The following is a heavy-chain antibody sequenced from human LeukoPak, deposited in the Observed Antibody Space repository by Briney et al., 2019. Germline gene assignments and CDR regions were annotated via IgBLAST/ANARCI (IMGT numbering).Heavy chain of an antibody. D-gene: IGHD3-22*01. CDR3: ARVAYYYDSSGYMAFDI. V-gene: IGHV3-21*03. CDR2: ISSSSSYI. J-gene: IGHJ3*02. CDR1: GFTFSSYS. Sequence: RGSLRLSCAASGFTFSSYSMNWVRQAPGKGLEWVSSISSSSSYIYYADSVKGRFTISRDNAKNSLYLQMNSLRAEDTAVYYCARVAYYYDSSGYMAFDIWGQGTMVTVSS.